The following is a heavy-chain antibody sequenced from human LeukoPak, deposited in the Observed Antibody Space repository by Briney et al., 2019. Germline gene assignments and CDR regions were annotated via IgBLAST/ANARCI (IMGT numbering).Heavy chain of an antibody. CDR1: GFTFSSYS. D-gene: IGHD3-22*01. J-gene: IGHJ4*02. CDR2: ISSSSSYI. Sequence: PGGSLRLSCAASGFTFSSYSMNWVRQAPGKGLEWVSSISSSSSYIYYADSVKGRFTISRDNAKNSLYLQMNSLRAEDMAVYYCARDNLNYDSSGYYYYFDYWGQGTLVTVSS. V-gene: IGHV3-21*01. CDR3: ARDNLNYDSSGYYYYFDY.